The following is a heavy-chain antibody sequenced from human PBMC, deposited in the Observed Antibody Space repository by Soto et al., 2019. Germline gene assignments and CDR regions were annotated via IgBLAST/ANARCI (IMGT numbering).Heavy chain of an antibody. D-gene: IGHD3-22*01. CDR1: GGYISSSSYY. CDR2: IYYSGST. J-gene: IGHJ4*02. Sequence: SETLSLTCTVSGGYISSSSYYWGWIRQPPGKGLEWIGSIYYSGSTYYNPSLKSRVTISVGTFKNPVSLKLSSVTAEDTAVYYCARRGPHYYDSSGWYFDYWGQGTLVTVAS. CDR3: ARRGPHYYDSSGWYFDY. V-gene: IGHV4-39*01.